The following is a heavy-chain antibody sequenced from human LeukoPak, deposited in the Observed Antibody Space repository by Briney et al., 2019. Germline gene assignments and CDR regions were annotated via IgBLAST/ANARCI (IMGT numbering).Heavy chain of an antibody. V-gene: IGHV3-33*06. D-gene: IGHD3-16*02. CDR2: KWDDGSNK. CDR1: GFTFSSYG. CDR3: AKGSAVWGSYRSWPEYFQH. Sequence: GGSLRLSCAASGFTFSSYGMHWFRQAPGKGLEWVAVKWDDGSNKYYADPVKGRFTISRDNSKNTLYLQMNSLSAEDTAVYYCAKGSAVWGSYRSWPEYFQHWGQGTLVTVSS. J-gene: IGHJ1*01.